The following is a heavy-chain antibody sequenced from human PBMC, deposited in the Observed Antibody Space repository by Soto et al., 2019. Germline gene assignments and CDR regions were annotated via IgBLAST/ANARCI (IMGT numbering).Heavy chain of an antibody. CDR1: GFTFNTHW. D-gene: IGHD1-26*01. Sequence: GGSLRLSCTASGFTFNTHWIHWVRQAPGKWLVWVSRIYFDGITTNYADSVKGRLTVSRDNAKNTVYPHVNTLRDEDTAVYYCARGGAMGVDYWGQGTLVTVSS. CDR3: ARGGAMGVDY. CDR2: IYFDGITT. J-gene: IGHJ4*02. V-gene: IGHV3-74*01.